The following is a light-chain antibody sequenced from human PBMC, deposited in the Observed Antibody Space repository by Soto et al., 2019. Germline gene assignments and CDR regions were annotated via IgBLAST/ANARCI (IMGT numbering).Light chain of an antibody. CDR2: AAS. CDR3: QQSYSTRIT. CDR1: QSISSY. V-gene: IGKV1-39*01. J-gene: IGKJ5*01. Sequence: DIQMTQSPSSLSASLGDRVTITCRAGQSISSYLNWYQQKPGKAPKLLIYAASSLQSGVPSRFSGGGSGTDFTLTISSLQPEDFATYYCQQSYSTRITFGQGTRLEIK.